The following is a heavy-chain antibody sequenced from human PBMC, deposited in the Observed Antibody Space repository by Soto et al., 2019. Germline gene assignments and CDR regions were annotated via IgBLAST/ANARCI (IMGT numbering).Heavy chain of an antibody. D-gene: IGHD3-22*01. CDR2: ISSSSSTI. V-gene: IGHV3-48*02. CDR3: ARASGLHYDDGGYDAFDI. J-gene: IGHJ3*02. CDR1: GFTFSSYS. Sequence: EVQLVESGGGLVQPGGSLRLSCAASGFTFSSYSMNWVRQAPGKGLEWVSYISSSSSTIYYADSVNGRFTISRDNAKNSLYVQMNSLGDADTAEYDCARASGLHYDDGGYDAFDIWGQGTTVTVSS.